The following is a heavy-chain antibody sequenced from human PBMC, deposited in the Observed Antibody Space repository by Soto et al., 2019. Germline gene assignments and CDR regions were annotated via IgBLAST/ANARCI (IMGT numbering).Heavy chain of an antibody. CDR1: GGTLSDHG. J-gene: IGHJ3*02. CDR3: ARGVYGSGNYYTGPSAFDI. V-gene: IGHV1-69*06. CDR2: TIPVFNTA. D-gene: IGHD3-10*01. Sequence: QVQLEQSGAEVKKPGSSVKISCKASGGTLSDHGVSWLRQAPGQGLEWVGGTIPVFNTAKYAPKFQGGVTIAADKSTNIAYMELGSLRSDDTAFYYCARGVYGSGNYYTGPSAFDIWGQGTLVIVSS.